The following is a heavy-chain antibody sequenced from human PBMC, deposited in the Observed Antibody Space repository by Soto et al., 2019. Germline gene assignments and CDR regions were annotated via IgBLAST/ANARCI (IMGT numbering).Heavy chain of an antibody. J-gene: IGHJ4*02. CDR1: GFTFSGYS. Sequence: PGGSLRLSCAASGFTFSGYSMNWVRQAPGRGLEWVSSISSSSSYIYYADSMKGRITISRDNAKNSLYLQMNSLRAEDTAVYYCAREVMFWSGYYHYYFDYWGQGTLVTVSS. CDR2: ISSSSSYI. CDR3: AREVMFWSGYYHYYFDY. D-gene: IGHD3-3*01. V-gene: IGHV3-21*01.